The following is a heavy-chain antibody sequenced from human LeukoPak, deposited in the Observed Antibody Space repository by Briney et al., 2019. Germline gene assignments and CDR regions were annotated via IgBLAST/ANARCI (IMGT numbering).Heavy chain of an antibody. CDR1: GFTFDDYG. CDR3: ARAAYDILTGSQGWFDP. Sequence: PGGSLRLSCAASGFTFDDYGMSWVRQAPGKGLEWVSGINWNGGSTGYADSVKGRFTISRDNAKNSLYLQMNCLRAEDTALYHCARAAYDILTGSQGWFDPWGQGTLVTVSS. CDR2: INWNGGST. D-gene: IGHD3-9*01. V-gene: IGHV3-20*01. J-gene: IGHJ5*02.